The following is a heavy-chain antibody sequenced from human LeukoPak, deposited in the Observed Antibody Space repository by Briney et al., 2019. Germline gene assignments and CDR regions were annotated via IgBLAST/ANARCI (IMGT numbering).Heavy chain of an antibody. J-gene: IGHJ6*04. CDR3: ASQTVVVPAAIKVAYYYYGMDV. Sequence: SVKVSFKASGGTFSSYAISWVRQAPGQGLEWMGGIIPIFGTANYAQKFQGRVTITADKSTSTAYKELSSLRSEDTAVYYCASQTVVVPAAIKVAYYYYGMDVWGKGTTVTVSS. CDR2: IIPIFGTA. D-gene: IGHD2-2*02. CDR1: GGTFSSYA. V-gene: IGHV1-69*06.